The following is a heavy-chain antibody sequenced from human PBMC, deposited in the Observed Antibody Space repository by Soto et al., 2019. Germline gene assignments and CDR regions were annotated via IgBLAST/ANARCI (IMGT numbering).Heavy chain of an antibody. D-gene: IGHD2-15*01. Sequence: QVQLVQPGAEVKRPGASLKVSCKASGYTFTTYGFNWVRQAPGQGLEWMGWISPYNGDTNYAQNFQGRVTLTTDTSTSTAYMELRSLTSDDTAVYYCARTPRAQMIVLEAATRFDYWGQGTLVTVSS. V-gene: IGHV1-18*04. CDR1: GYTFTTYG. CDR2: ISPYNGDT. J-gene: IGHJ4*02. CDR3: ARTPRAQMIVLEAATRFDY.